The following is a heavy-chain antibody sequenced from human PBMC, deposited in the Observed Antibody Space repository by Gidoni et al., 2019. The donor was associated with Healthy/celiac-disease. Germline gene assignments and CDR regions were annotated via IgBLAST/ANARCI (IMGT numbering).Heavy chain of an antibody. CDR3: ARQSSTSSYYYYGMDV. Sequence: QLQLQESGPGLVKPSETLSLTCTVSGGSISSSSYYWGWIRQPPGKGPEWIGSIYYSGSTYYNPSLKSRVTISVDTSKNQFSLKLSSVTAADTAVYYCARQSSTSSYYYYGMDVWGQGTTVTVSS. V-gene: IGHV4-39*01. J-gene: IGHJ6*02. D-gene: IGHD2-2*01. CDR1: GGSISSSSYY. CDR2: IYYSGST.